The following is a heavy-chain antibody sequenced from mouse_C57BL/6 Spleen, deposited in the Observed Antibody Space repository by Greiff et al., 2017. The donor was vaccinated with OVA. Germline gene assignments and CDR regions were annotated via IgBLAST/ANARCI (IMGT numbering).Heavy chain of an antibody. V-gene: IGHV1-81*01. J-gene: IGHJ4*01. CDR3: AREGGYDDDYYAMDY. CDR2: IYPRSGNT. Sequence: QVQLKQSGAELARPGASVKLSCKASGYTFTSYGISWVKQRTGQGLEWIGEIYPRSGNTYYNEKFKGKATLTADKSSSTAYMELRSLTSEDSAVYFCAREGGYDDDYYAMDYWGQGTSVTVSS. D-gene: IGHD2-2*01. CDR1: GYTFTSYG.